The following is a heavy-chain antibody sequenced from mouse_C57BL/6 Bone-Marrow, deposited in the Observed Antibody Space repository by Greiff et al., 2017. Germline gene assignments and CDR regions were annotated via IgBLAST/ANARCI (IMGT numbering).Heavy chain of an antibody. Sequence: QVHVKQSGPELVKPGASVKISCKASGYAFSSSWMNWVKQRPGKGLEWIGRIYPGDGDTNYNGKFKGKATLTADKSSSTAYMQLSSLTSEDSAVYFCARGGYGRVYWYFDVWGTGTTVTVSS. D-gene: IGHD1-1*01. J-gene: IGHJ1*03. CDR1: GYAFSSSW. V-gene: IGHV1-82*01. CDR2: IYPGDGDT. CDR3: ARGGYGRVYWYFDV.